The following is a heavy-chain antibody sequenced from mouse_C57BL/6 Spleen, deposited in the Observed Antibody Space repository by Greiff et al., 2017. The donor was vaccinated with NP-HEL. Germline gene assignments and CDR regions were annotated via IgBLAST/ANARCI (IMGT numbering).Heavy chain of an antibody. D-gene: IGHD1-1*01. CDR3: ARNTPVATDYFDY. J-gene: IGHJ2*01. CDR2: IDPSDSYT. V-gene: IGHV1-59*01. CDR1: GYTFTSYW. Sequence: QVQLKEPGAELVRPGTSVKLSCKASGYTFTSYWMHWVKQRPGQGLEWIGVIDPSDSYTNYNQKFKGKATLTVDTSSSTAYMQLSSLTSEDSAVYYCARNTPVATDYFDYWGQGTTLTVSS.